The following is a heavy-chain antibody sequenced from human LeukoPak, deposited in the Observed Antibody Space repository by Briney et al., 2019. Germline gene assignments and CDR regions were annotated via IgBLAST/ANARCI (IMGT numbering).Heavy chain of an antibody. J-gene: IGHJ4*02. D-gene: IGHD6-13*01. Sequence: ASVKVSCKASGGTFSSYAISWVRQAPGQGLEWMGIINPSGGSTSYAQKFQGRVTMTRDMSTSTVYMELSSLRSEDTAVYYCARDGSSSWYVGFQKPFDYWGQGTLVTVSS. V-gene: IGHV1-46*01. CDR2: INPSGGST. CDR3: ARDGSSSWYVGFQKPFDY. CDR1: GGTFSSYA.